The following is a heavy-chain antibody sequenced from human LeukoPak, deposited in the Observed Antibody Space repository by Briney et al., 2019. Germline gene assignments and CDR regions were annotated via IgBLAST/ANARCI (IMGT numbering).Heavy chain of an antibody. J-gene: IGHJ4*02. CDR2: ISSSSSYI. V-gene: IGHV3-21*01. D-gene: IGHD6-19*01. CDR1: GCTFSSYS. Sequence: GGSLRLSCAASGCTFSSYSMNWVRQAPGKGLEWVSSISSSSSYIYYSDSVKGRFTISRANAKTSLYLQMNSLRAEDTAVYYCARGDNSSGWNPRYFDYWGQGTLVTVSS. CDR3: ARGDNSSGWNPRYFDY.